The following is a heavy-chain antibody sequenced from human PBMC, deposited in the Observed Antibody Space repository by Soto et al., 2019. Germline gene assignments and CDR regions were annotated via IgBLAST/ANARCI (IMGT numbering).Heavy chain of an antibody. CDR3: AKDTYYHDSSGYYVFDY. CDR1: GFTFSSYG. D-gene: IGHD3-22*01. V-gene: IGHV3-30*18. Sequence: ESGGGVVQPGRSLTLSCAASGFTFSSYGVLWVRQAPGKGLEWVALISYDGSNKYYADSVKGRFTISRDNSKNTLYLQMNSLRAEDTAVYYCAKDTYYHDSSGYYVFDYWGQGTLVTVSS. J-gene: IGHJ4*02. CDR2: ISYDGSNK.